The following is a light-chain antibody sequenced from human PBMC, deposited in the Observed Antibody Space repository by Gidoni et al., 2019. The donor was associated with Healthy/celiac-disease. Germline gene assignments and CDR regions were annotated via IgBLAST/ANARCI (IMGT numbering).Light chain of an antibody. CDR1: SLRRNY. J-gene: IGLJ2*01. CDR3: NSRDSSGNHLV. Sequence: SSELTQDPAVSVALGQTVRITCQGDSLRRNYASWYQQKPGQAPVFVIYNTNNRPSGIPDRFSGSSSGNTASLTITGAQAEDEADYYCNSRDSSGNHLVFGGGTKLTVL. CDR2: NTN. V-gene: IGLV3-19*01.